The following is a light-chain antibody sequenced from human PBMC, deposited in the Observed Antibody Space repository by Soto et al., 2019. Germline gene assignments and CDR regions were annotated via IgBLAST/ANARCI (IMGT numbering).Light chain of an antibody. Sequence: QSVLTQPPSASGTPGQRVTISCSGSSSNIGSNYVYWYQQLPGTAPKLLIYSNNQRPSGAPDRFSGSKSGTSASLAIRGLRSEDEADYYCAAWDGSHVVFGGGTQLTVL. CDR2: SNN. CDR3: AAWDGSHVV. V-gene: IGLV1-47*02. CDR1: SSNIGSNY. J-gene: IGLJ2*01.